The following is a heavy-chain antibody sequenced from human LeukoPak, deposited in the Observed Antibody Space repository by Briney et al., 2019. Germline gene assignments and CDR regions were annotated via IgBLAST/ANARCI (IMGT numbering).Heavy chain of an antibody. CDR1: GYSFTGYF. V-gene: IGHV1-2*02. Sequence: ASVKVSCKSSGYSFTGYFMHWVRQAPGEGLEWMGWIKLNSGDTNYAQKFRGRVTMTRDTSISTTYMEVRRLGSDDKAVYYRGRDQGMAVSGKYLQHWGQGTLVTVPS. J-gene: IGHJ1*01. CDR3: GRDQGMAVSGKYLQH. CDR2: IKLNSGDT. D-gene: IGHD6-19*01.